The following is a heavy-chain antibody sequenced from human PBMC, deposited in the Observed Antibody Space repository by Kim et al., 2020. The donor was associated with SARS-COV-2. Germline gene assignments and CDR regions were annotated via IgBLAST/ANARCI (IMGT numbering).Heavy chain of an antibody. V-gene: IGHV4-59*13. D-gene: IGHD3-10*01. CDR1: GGSISSYY. J-gene: IGHJ4*02. CDR2: IYYSGST. CDR3: ARGGDMLRGSGCYNY. Sequence: SETLSLTCTVSGGSISSYYWSWIRQPPGKGLEWIGYIYYSGSTNYNPSLKSRVTISVDTSKNQFSLKLSSVTAADTAVYYCARGGDMLRGSGCYNYWGQGTLVTVSS.